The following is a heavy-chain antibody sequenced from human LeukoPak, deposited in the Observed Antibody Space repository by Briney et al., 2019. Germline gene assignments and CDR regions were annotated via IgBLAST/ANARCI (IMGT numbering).Heavy chain of an antibody. V-gene: IGHV4-59*01. Sequence: SETLSLTCTVSGFSISSYYWSWIRQPPGKGLEGIGYIYYSGSNNDHTSLKSRVTITVDTTKNHFSLKLSSVTAADTAVYYCARDVVGAFDIWGQGRMVTVSS. J-gene: IGHJ3*02. D-gene: IGHD1-26*01. CDR3: ARDVVGAFDI. CDR1: GFSISSYY. CDR2: IYYSGSN.